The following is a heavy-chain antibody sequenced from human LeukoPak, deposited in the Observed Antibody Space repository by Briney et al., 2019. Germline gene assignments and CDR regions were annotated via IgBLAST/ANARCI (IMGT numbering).Heavy chain of an antibody. J-gene: IGHJ4*02. D-gene: IGHD3-9*01. V-gene: IGHV4-4*07. Sequence: PSETLSLTCTVSGGSISSYYWSWVRQTAGKVLEWIGRIYISGTTNYNPSLKSRVTMSLDTSKNQLSLRLTSVTAADTAVYYCARDEARTGYIHYWGQGTLITVSS. CDR1: GGSISSYY. CDR2: IYISGTT. CDR3: ARDEARTGYIHY.